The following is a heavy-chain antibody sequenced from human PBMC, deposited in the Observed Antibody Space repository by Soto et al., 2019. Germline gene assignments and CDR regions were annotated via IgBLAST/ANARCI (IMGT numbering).Heavy chain of an antibody. CDR1: GGSMNNNY. CDR3: VRAYDTSGYAHY. J-gene: IGHJ4*02. Sequence: SETLSLTCTVSGGSMNNNYWSWIRQPPGKGLEWIAWIHSGGHSLSNPSLRSRVTMSVDTSKNQFSLNLSSVTAADTAVYYCVRAYDTSGYAHYWGQGTLVTVSS. CDR2: IHSGGHS. V-gene: IGHV4-4*08. D-gene: IGHD3-22*01.